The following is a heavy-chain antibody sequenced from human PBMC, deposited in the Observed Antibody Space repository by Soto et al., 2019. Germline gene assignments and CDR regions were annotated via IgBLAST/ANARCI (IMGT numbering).Heavy chain of an antibody. V-gene: IGHV1-69*01. CDR2: IIPMLGIA. CDR1: GGSFSDYA. Sequence: QVQLVQSGAEVKKPGSSVKVSCQASGGSFSDYAISWVRQAPGQGLEWMGGIIPMLGIADNAQKFQGRVIITADEYTSTVYMELSSLRSEDTAVYYCARDGDYYDSSGSQRDYHYYDMDVWGQGTTVTVAS. CDR3: ARDGDYYDSSGSQRDYHYYDMDV. J-gene: IGHJ6*02. D-gene: IGHD3-22*01.